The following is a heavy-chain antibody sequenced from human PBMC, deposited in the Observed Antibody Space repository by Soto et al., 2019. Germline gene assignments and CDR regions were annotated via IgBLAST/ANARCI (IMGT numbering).Heavy chain of an antibody. J-gene: IGHJ4*02. V-gene: IGHV4-34*01. CDR3: ASVEVYCSGGRCVTFDD. Sequence: SETLSLTCAVYGGSFSGYYWSWIRQPPGKGLEWIGEINHSGSTNYNPSLKSRVTISVDTPKNQFSLKLSSVTAADTAVYYCASVEVYCSGGRCVTFDDCGEGTLVTVYS. CDR1: GGSFSGYY. D-gene: IGHD2-15*01. CDR2: INHSGST.